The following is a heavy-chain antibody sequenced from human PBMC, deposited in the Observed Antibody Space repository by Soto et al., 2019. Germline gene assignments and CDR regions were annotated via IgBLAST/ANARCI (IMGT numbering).Heavy chain of an antibody. J-gene: IGHJ4*02. CDR2: ISGSGGST. D-gene: IGHD6-19*01. CDR1: GFTFSSYA. V-gene: IGHV3-23*01. Sequence: GGSLRLSCAASGFTFSSYAMSWVRQAPGKGLEWVSAISGSGGSTYCADSVKGRFTISRDNSKNTLYLQMNSLRAEDTAVYYCAKDQIAVAGEAPAVWGQGTLVTVSS. CDR3: AKDQIAVAGEAPAV.